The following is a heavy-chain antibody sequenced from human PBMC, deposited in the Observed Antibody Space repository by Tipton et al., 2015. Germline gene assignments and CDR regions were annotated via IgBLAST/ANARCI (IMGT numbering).Heavy chain of an antibody. CDR1: SGSFSGYQ. D-gene: IGHD3-10*01. J-gene: IGHJ4*02. V-gene: IGHV4-34*10. CDR2: ISHSGNT. CDR3: ARHKDSGTYPLDY. Sequence: GLVKPSETLSLNCAVYSGSFSGYQWSWIRQPPGKGLEWIGSISHSGNTYYNPSLKSRVTMSRDTSKNQISLTLTSVTAADTAVYYCARHKDSGTYPLDYWGQGTLVTVSS.